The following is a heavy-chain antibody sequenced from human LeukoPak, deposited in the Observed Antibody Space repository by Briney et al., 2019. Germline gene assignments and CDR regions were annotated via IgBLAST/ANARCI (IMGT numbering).Heavy chain of an antibody. Sequence: GGSLRLSCAASGFTVSSNYMSWVRQAPGKGLEWVSVIYSGGSTYYADSVKGRFTISRDNSKNTLYLQMNSLRAEDAAIYYCARSHMYGDYGEDIWGHGTVVAVSS. CDR2: IYSGGST. CDR1: GFTVSSNY. CDR3: ARSHMYGDYGEDI. D-gene: IGHD4-17*01. V-gene: IGHV3-66*01. J-gene: IGHJ3*02.